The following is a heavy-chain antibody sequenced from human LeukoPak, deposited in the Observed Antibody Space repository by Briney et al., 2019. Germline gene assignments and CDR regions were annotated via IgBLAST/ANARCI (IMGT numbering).Heavy chain of an antibody. CDR1: GFNFNNYA. J-gene: IGHJ4*02. V-gene: IGHV3-23*01. D-gene: IGHD3-3*01. Sequence: GGSLRLSCVASGFNFNNYAMNWVRRAPGKGLERVADVYNTGDYTYYTDSVKGRFTISRDNSKNTLYLEMNSLRTEDTALYYCAKSGDRWSHFDYWGQGTLVTVSS. CDR2: VYNTGDYT. CDR3: AKSGDRWSHFDY.